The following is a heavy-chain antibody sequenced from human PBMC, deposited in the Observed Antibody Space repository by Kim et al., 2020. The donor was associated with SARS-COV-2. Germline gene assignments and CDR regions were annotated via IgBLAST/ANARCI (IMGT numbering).Heavy chain of an antibody. J-gene: IGHJ4*02. V-gene: IGHV1-46*01. CDR2: T. D-gene: IGHD6-13*01. Sequence: TSSAQKFQGGVTMTRDTSTSTVYMELSSLGSEDTAVYYCARDSAAGHFDYWGQGTLVTVSS. CDR3: ARDSAAGHFDY.